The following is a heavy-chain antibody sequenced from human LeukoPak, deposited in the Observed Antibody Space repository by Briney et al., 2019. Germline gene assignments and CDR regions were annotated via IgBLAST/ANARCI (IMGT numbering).Heavy chain of an antibody. D-gene: IGHD3-16*02. CDR2: IYYSGST. V-gene: IGHV4-39*07. Sequence: SETLSLTCTVSGGSISSSSYYWGWIRQPPGKGLEWIGSIYYSGSTYYNPSLKSRVTISVDTSKNQFSLKLSSVTAADTAVYYCARDHDYVWGSYPNPPFDYWGQGTLVTVSS. CDR3: ARDHDYVWGSYPNPPFDY. J-gene: IGHJ4*02. CDR1: GGSISSSSYY.